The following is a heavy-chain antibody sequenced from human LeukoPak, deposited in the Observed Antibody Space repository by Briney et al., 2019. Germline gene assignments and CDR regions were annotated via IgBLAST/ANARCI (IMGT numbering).Heavy chain of an antibody. Sequence: ASVKVSCKASGGFLSTYTVTWVRQAPGQGLEWMGWINPNSGGTNYAQKFQGWVTMTRDTSISTAYMELSRLRSDDTAVYYCARAVPPDSYYGMDVWGQGTTVTVSS. CDR3: ARAVPPDSYYGMDV. D-gene: IGHD1-1*01. J-gene: IGHJ6*02. CDR1: GGFLSTYT. V-gene: IGHV1-2*04. CDR2: INPNSGGT.